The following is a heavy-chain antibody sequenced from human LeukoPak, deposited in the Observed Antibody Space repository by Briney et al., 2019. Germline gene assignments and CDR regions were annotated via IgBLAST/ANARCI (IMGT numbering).Heavy chain of an antibody. CDR1: GGTFSSHA. J-gene: IGHJ6*03. CDR2: IIPISGTA. Sequence: ASVNVSCKASGGTFSSHAIAWVRQAPGQGPEWMGGIIPISGTANYAQKFQGRVTISTDESTSTAYMELTSLTSDDTAVYYCARGLQYQLLKALGYYYMDVWGEGTTVTVSS. CDR3: ARGLQYQLLKALGYYYMDV. V-gene: IGHV1-69*05. D-gene: IGHD2-2*01.